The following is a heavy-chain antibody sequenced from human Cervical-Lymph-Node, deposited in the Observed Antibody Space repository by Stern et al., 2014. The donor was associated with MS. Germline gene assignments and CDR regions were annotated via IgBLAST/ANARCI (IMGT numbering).Heavy chain of an antibody. Sequence: VQLVKSGAEVKKPGASLKISCKGSGYSFTRSWIGWVRPLPGKALDWMGIIYPGDSDTRYSPSFQGQVTISVDKFISTAHLQWSSLKASDTAMYYCASASMGATGAFDYWGQGTLLTVSS. CDR2: IYPGDSDT. CDR1: GYSFTRSW. D-gene: IGHD1-26*01. V-gene: IGHV5-51*03. CDR3: ASASMGATGAFDY. J-gene: IGHJ4*02.